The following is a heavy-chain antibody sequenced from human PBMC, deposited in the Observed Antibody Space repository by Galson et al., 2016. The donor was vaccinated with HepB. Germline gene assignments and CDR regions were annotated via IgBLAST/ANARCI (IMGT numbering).Heavy chain of an antibody. V-gene: IGHV3-74*01. J-gene: IGHJ5*02. CDR2: ISGDGSST. Sequence: SLRLSCAASGFTFSCYWMHWVRQAPGEGLVWVSHISGDGSSTHYGDSVKGRFTVSRDNSKNTLYLQMNSLRAEDTAVYYCVRDKVTPGTNWFDPWGQGTLVTVSS. CDR3: VRDKVTPGTNWFDP. CDR1: GFTFSCYW. D-gene: IGHD4-11*01.